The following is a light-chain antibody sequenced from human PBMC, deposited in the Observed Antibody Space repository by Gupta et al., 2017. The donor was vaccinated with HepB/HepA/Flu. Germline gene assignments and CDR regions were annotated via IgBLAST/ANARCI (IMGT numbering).Light chain of an antibody. Sequence: DIQMTQSQSSVPASVGDRVTITCRASQGISSGLAWYQQKPGKAPKLLSYAAASLQSGVQARFSGSGSGTDFTLTISSLQPEDFATYYCQQANSFPRTFGEGTKVEIK. CDR3: QQANSFPRT. V-gene: IGKV1-12*01. CDR1: QGISSG. J-gene: IGKJ4*02. CDR2: AAA.